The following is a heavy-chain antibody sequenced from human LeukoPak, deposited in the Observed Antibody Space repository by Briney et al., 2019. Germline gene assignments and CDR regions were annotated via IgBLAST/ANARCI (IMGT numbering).Heavy chain of an antibody. CDR3: ARSPQGTATTANWLDP. CDR2: MSYSGRT. V-gene: IGHV4-39*07. D-gene: IGHD4-17*01. J-gene: IGHJ5*02. Sequence: SETLPLTCTVSGGSISISNYYWGWIRQPPGKGLEWIGSMSYSGRTYYNPSLKTRVTVSLDTSKNQFSLNLISVTAADTAVYYCARSPQGTATTANWLDPWGQGTLVTVSS. CDR1: GGSISISNYY.